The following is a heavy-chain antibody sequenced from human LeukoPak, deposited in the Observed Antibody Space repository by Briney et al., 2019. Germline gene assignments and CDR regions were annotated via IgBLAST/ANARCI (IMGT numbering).Heavy chain of an antibody. D-gene: IGHD3-10*01. CDR1: GYTFTSYY. CDR2: INPSGGST. Sequence: GASVKVSCKASGYTFTSYYMHWVRQAPGQGLEWMGIINPSGGSTSYTQKFQGRVTMTRDMSTSTVYMELSSLRSEDTAVYYCARVIWFGELLPYWYFDLWGRGTLVTVSS. V-gene: IGHV1-46*01. CDR3: ARVIWFGELLPYWYFDL. J-gene: IGHJ2*01.